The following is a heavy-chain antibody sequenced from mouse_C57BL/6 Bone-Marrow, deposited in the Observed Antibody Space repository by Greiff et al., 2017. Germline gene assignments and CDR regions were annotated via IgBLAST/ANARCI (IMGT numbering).Heavy chain of an antibody. Sequence: QVQLKESGPGLVQPSQSLSITCTVSGFSLTSYGVHWVRQSPGKGLEWLGVIWSGGSTDNNAAFISRLSISKDNSKGQVFFKMNSLRADDTAIYYCAREGLRRGVVYFDYWGQGTTLTVSS. V-gene: IGHV2-2*01. CDR3: AREGLRRGVVYFDY. J-gene: IGHJ2*01. CDR1: GFSLTSYG. CDR2: IWSGGST. D-gene: IGHD2-4*01.